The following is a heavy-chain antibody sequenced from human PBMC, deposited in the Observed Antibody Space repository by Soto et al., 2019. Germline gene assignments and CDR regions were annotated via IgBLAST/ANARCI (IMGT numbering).Heavy chain of an antibody. CDR2: IYWDDDK. CDR1: GFSLSTSGVG. J-gene: IGHJ4*02. D-gene: IGHD4-4*01. V-gene: IGHV2-5*02. CDR3: THARNYDNFDY. Sequence: QITLKESGPTLVKPTQTLTLTCTFSGFSLSTSGVGVGWIRQPPGKALEWLALIYWDDDKRYSPSLKSRLTITKDTSKNQVVLTMTNMDTVDTATYYCTHARNYDNFDYWGQGTLVTVSS.